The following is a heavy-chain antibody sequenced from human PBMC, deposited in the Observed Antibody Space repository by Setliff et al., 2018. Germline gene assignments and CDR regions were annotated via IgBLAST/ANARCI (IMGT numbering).Heavy chain of an antibody. Sequence: PGGSLRLSCAVSEFAFSSSWMTWVRQAPGKGLEWVSYITNSGGTIYYADSVKGRFTISRDNAKNSLFLQMNSLRAEDTALYYCAKFVGYTYGYDYWGRGTLVTVSS. V-gene: IGHV3-48*04. J-gene: IGHJ4*02. CDR3: AKFVGYTYGYDY. CDR1: EFAFSSSW. CDR2: ITNSGGTI. D-gene: IGHD5-18*01.